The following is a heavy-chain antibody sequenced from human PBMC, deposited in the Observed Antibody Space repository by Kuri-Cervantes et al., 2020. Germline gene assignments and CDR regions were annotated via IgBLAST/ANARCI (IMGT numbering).Heavy chain of an antibody. D-gene: IGHD6-13*01. Sequence: ASVKVSCKASGYTFTNYDINWVRQPPGQGLEWVGWMNPNSGNTGYAQKFQGRVTMARNTSISTAYMELSSLRSEDTAVYYCARALPVSSSWYGGYYFDYWGQGTLVTVSS. J-gene: IGHJ4*02. CDR3: ARALPVSSSWYGGYYFDY. CDR1: GYTFTNYD. CDR2: MNPNSGNT. V-gene: IGHV1-8*02.